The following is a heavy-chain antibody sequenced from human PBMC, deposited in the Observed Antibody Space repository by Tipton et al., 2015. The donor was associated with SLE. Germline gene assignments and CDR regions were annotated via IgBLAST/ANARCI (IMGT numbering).Heavy chain of an antibody. CDR2: IKHTGAT. J-gene: IGHJ4*02. Sequence: GSLRLSCIVSGFSFPNAWMRWVRQSSGKGLECVGRIKHTGATDYGAPVKDRFTISRDNAKNTLFLEMNSLRVDDTAVYYCASLSAPSDYWGQGTLVTVSS. V-gene: IGHV3-15*05. CDR1: GFSFPNAW. CDR3: ASLSAPSDY.